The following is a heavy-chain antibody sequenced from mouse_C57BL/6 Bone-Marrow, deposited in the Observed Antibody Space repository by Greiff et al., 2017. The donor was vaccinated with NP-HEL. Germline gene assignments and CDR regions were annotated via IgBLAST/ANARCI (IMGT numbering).Heavy chain of an antibody. Sequence: QVQLQQSGAELARPGASVKLSCKASGYTFTSYGISWVKQRTGQGLEWIGEIYPRSGNTYYNEKFKGKATLTADKSSSTAYMELRSLTSEDSAVYFCAGITTVVRRGYYFDYWGQGTTLTVSS. V-gene: IGHV1-81*01. D-gene: IGHD1-1*01. J-gene: IGHJ2*01. CDR3: AGITTVVRRGYYFDY. CDR2: IYPRSGNT. CDR1: GYTFTSYG.